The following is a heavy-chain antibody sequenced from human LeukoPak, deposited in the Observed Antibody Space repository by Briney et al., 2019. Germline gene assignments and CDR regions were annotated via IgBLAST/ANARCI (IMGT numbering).Heavy chain of an antibody. CDR2: IYTSGST. V-gene: IGHV4-61*02. D-gene: IGHD6-19*01. CDR1: GGSISSGSYY. Sequence: SEALSLTCTVSGGSISSGSYYWSWIRQPAGKGLEWIGRIYTSGSTNYNPSLKSRVTISVDTSKNQFSLKLSSVTAADTAVYYCARDKSGWGYWGQGTLVTVSS. CDR3: ARDKSGWGY. J-gene: IGHJ4*02.